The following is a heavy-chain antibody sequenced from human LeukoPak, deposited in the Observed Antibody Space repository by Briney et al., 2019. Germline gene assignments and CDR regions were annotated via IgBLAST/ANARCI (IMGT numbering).Heavy chain of an antibody. CDR1: GFTFSSYR. CDR3: ARGQGESYYYDSSGYGDAFDI. D-gene: IGHD3-22*01. CDR2: ISSSSSTI. V-gene: IGHV3-48*01. J-gene: IGHJ3*02. Sequence: PGGSLRLSCAASGFTFSSYRMNWVRQAPGKGLEWVSYISSSSSTIYYADSVKGRFTISRDNAKNSLYLQMNSLRAEDTAVYYCARGQGESYYYDSSGYGDAFDIWGQGTMVTVSS.